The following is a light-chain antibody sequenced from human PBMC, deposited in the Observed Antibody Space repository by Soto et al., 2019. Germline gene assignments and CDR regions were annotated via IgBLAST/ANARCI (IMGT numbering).Light chain of an antibody. J-gene: IGLJ3*02. V-gene: IGLV1-40*01. CDR1: SSNIGRGYD. CDR2: GDS. Sequence: QSVLTQPPSVSGAPGQRVTISCTGSSSNIGRGYDVHWYQQFPGSAPRLLLSGDSNRPSGVPDRFSGSRSGTSASLAITGLQAEDEADYYCQTFDSSLTISWVFGGGTKLTLL. CDR3: QTFDSSLTISWV.